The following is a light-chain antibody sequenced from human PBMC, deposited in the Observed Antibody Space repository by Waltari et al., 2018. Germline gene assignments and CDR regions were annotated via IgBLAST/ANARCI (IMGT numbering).Light chain of an antibody. Sequence: EIVLTQSPGTASLSPGERVTLSCRASPSVGSSSFAWYQQKPGQAPRLVIYRASRMATGIPEKFRGSGSGTDFSLTISRLEPEDFAVYYCQQHGTLPATFGQGTKVEIK. V-gene: IGKV3-20*01. CDR1: PSVGSSS. J-gene: IGKJ1*01. CDR3: QQHGTLPAT. CDR2: RAS.